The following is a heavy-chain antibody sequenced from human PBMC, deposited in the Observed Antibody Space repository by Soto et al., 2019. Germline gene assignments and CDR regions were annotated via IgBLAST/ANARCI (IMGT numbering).Heavy chain of an antibody. D-gene: IGHD2-2*01. J-gene: IGHJ4*02. CDR3: AKAGYGVSTSCYFPFDY. V-gene: IGHV3-23*01. CDR2: ISGSGGST. Sequence: GGSLRLSCAASEFTFSTHAMTWVRQAPGKGLEWVSSISGSGGSTYYADSVKGRFTISRDNSKNTLYLQMNSLRAEDAAVYSCAKAGYGVSTSCYFPFDYWGQGTLVTVSS. CDR1: EFTFSTHA.